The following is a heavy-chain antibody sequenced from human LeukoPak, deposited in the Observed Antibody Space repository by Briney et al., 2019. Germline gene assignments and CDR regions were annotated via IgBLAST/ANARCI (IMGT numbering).Heavy chain of an antibody. J-gene: IGHJ4*02. D-gene: IGHD3-22*01. CDR3: ARDWRYDSSEEPGGSDY. Sequence: GALRLSCAASGFTFSSYWMSWVRQAPGKGLEWVANIKQDGSEKYYVDSVKGRFTISRDNAKNSLYLQMNSLRAEDTAVYYCARDWRYDSSEEPGGSDYWGQGTLVTVSS. V-gene: IGHV3-7*01. CDR1: GFTFSSYW. CDR2: IKQDGSEK.